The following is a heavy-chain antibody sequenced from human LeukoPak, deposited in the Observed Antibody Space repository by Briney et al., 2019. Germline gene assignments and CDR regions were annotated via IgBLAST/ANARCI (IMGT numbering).Heavy chain of an antibody. CDR3: ARASAAAAGRRVDY. D-gene: IGHD6-13*01. J-gene: IGHJ4*02. Sequence: ASVKVSCKASGYTFTSYYMHWVRQAPGQGLEWMGIINPSGGSTNYAQKFQGRVTMTRDTSTSTVYMDLSSLRSGDTAVYYCARASAAAAGRRVDYWRQGTLVTVSS. CDR1: GYTFTSYY. CDR2: INPSGGST. V-gene: IGHV1-46*01.